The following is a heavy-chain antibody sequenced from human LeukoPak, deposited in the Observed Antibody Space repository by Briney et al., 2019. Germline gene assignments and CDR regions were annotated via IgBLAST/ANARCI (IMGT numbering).Heavy chain of an antibody. D-gene: IGHD3-3*01. CDR2: INHSGST. CDR1: GGSFSGYY. Sequence: SETLSLTCAVYGGSFSGYYWSWIRQPPGKGLEWIGEINHSGSTNYNPSLKSRVTISVDTSKNQFSLKLSSVTAADTAVYYCARGTYYDFWSGQPYYYCGMDVWGQGTTVTVSS. J-gene: IGHJ6*02. V-gene: IGHV4-34*01. CDR3: ARGTYYDFWSGQPYYYCGMDV.